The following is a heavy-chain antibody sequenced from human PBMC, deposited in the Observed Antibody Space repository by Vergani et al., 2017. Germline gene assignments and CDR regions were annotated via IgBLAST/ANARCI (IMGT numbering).Heavy chain of an antibody. J-gene: IGHJ6*02. V-gene: IGHV3-23*01. D-gene: IGHD3-10*01. Sequence: EVQLLESGGGLVQPGGSLRLSCAASGVTFSSYAMSWVRQAPGKGLEWVSAISGSGGSTYYADSVKGRFTISRDNSKNTLYLQMNSLRAEDTAVYYCARDRYYLGSGSYPYFYYDGLDVWGQGTAVTVSS. CDR1: GVTFSSYA. CDR2: ISGSGGST. CDR3: ARDRYYLGSGSYPYFYYDGLDV.